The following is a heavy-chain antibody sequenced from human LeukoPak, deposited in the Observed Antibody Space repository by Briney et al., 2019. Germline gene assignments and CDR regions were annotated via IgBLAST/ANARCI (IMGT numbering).Heavy chain of an antibody. J-gene: IGHJ4*02. Sequence: SQTLSLTCAISGDSVSTNSAAWNWIRQSPSRGLEWLGRTYYRSKWYNDYALPVKSRITIDPDTSKNQFSLQLNSVTPEDTAVYYCARDKGGSGYDHLDSWGQGTLVTVSS. CDR3: ARDKGGSGYDHLDS. CDR1: GDSVSTNSAA. V-gene: IGHV6-1*01. CDR2: TYYRSKWYN. D-gene: IGHD5-12*01.